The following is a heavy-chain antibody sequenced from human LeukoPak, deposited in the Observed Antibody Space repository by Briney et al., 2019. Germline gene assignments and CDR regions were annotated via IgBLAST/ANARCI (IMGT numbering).Heavy chain of an antibody. CDR1: GFTFSSYG. V-gene: IGHV3-48*03. J-gene: IGHJ6*04. D-gene: IGHD2-2*01. Sequence: GGSLRLSCAASGFTFSSYGMNWVRQAPGKGLEWVSYISSSGSTIYYADSVKGRFTISRDNAKNSLYLQMNSVRAEDTAVYYCARYCSSTSCSPLYYGMDVWGKGTPVTVSS. CDR2: ISSSGSTI. CDR3: ARYCSSTSCSPLYYGMDV.